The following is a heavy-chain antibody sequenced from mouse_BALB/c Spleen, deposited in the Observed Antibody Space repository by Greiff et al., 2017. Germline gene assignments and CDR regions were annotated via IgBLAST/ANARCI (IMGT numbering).Heavy chain of an antibody. CDR3: ARDGYYGSSYWFAY. CDR1: GFSLTSYG. D-gene: IGHD1-1*01. Sequence: VQRVESGPGLVAPSQSLSITCTVSGFSLTSYGVHWVRQPPGKGLEWLGVIWAGGSTNYNSALMSRLSISKDNSKSQVFLKMNSLQTDDTAMYYCARDGYYGSSYWFAYWGQGTLVTVSA. CDR2: IWAGGST. V-gene: IGHV2-9*02. J-gene: IGHJ3*01.